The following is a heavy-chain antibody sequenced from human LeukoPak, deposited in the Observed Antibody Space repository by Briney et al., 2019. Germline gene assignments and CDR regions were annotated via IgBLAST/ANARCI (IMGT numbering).Heavy chain of an antibody. V-gene: IGHV4-30-4*01. CDR1: GGSISSGGYY. J-gene: IGHJ4*02. Sequence: SETLSLTCTVSGGSISSGGYYWGWIRQPPGKGLEWIGYIYYSGSTYYNPSLKRRVTISVDTCKNQLSLKLSSVTAADTAVYYCASARGYSYGLEDYWGQGTLVTVSS. CDR2: IYYSGST. D-gene: IGHD5-18*01. CDR3: ASARGYSYGLEDY.